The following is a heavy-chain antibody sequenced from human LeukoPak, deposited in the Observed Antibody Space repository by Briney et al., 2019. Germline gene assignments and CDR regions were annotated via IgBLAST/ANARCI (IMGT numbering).Heavy chain of an antibody. Sequence: SETLSLTCAVSGGSISSGNYYWSWIRQPPGKGLEWIGYIYYSGSTNYNPSLKSRVTISVDTSKNQFSLKLSSVTAADTAVYYCARDPSGYFNYWGQGTLATVSS. CDR2: IYYSGST. V-gene: IGHV4-61*01. CDR3: ARDPSGYFNY. J-gene: IGHJ4*02. D-gene: IGHD3-22*01. CDR1: GGSISSGNYY.